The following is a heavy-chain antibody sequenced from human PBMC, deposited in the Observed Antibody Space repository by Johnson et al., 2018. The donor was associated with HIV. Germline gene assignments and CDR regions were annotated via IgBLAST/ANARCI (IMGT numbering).Heavy chain of an antibody. CDR1: GFTFSSYA. V-gene: IGHV3-30-3*01. Sequence: VQLVESGGGVVQPGRSLRLSCAASGFTFSSYAMHWVRQAPGKGLEWVAVISYDGSNKYYADSVKGRFTISSDNSKNTLFLQMNSLKTEDTAVYYCTTDQAGDYVWGNYRYAFDIWGQGTMVTVSS. D-gene: IGHD3-16*02. CDR3: TTDQAGDYVWGNYRYAFDI. J-gene: IGHJ3*02. CDR2: ISYDGSNK.